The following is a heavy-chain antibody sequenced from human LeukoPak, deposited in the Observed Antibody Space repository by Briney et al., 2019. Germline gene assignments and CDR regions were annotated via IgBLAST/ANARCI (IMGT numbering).Heavy chain of an antibody. CDR2: INWNGGST. CDR1: GFTFDDYG. V-gene: IGHV3-20*04. Sequence: RPGGSLRLSCAASGFTFDDYGMSWVRQAPGKGLEWVSGINWNGGSTGHADSVKGRFTISRDNAKNSLYLQMNSLRAEDTAVYYCAELGITMIGGVWGKGTTVTISS. D-gene: IGHD3-10*02. CDR3: AELGITMIGGV. J-gene: IGHJ6*04.